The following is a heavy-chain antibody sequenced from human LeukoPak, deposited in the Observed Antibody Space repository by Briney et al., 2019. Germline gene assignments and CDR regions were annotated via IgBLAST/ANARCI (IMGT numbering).Heavy chain of an antibody. CDR2: IYSGGST. CDR3: AKSGEGTAYTYFDY. CDR1: GFTVSSNY. J-gene: IGHJ4*02. V-gene: IGHV3-53*01. Sequence: GGSLRLSCAASGFTVSSNYMSWVRQAPGKGLEWVSVIYSGGSTYYADSVKGRFTISRDNSKNTLYLQMNSLRAEDTAVYYCAKSGEGTAYTYFDYWGQGTLSPSPQ. D-gene: IGHD3-16*01.